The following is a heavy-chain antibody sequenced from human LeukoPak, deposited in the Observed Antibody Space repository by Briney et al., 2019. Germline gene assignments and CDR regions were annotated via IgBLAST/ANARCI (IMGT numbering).Heavy chain of an antibody. V-gene: IGHV1-2*02. CDR2: INPNSGGT. D-gene: IGHD6-13*01. CDR3: ARESIAAAGTWWFDP. CDR1: GYTFTGYY. Sequence: GASVKVSCKASGYTFTGYYMHWVRQAPGQGLEWMGWINPNSGGTNYAQKFQGRVTMTRDTSISTAYMELSRLRSDDTAVYYCARESIAAAGTWWFDPWGQGTLVTVSS. J-gene: IGHJ5*02.